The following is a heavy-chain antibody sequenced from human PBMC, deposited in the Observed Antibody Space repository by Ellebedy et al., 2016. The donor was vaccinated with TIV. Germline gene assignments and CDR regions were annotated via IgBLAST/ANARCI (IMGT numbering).Heavy chain of an antibody. Sequence: GESLKISCAASGFTFSSYWMHWVRQAPGKGLVWVSLINSDGSRTTYADSVKGRFTISRDNAKNTLYLQMNSLRAEDTAVYYCASRGVAVQGADYWGQGTQVTVSS. CDR3: ASRGVAVQGADY. J-gene: IGHJ4*02. CDR2: INSDGSRT. D-gene: IGHD3-10*01. CDR1: GFTFSSYW. V-gene: IGHV3-74*01.